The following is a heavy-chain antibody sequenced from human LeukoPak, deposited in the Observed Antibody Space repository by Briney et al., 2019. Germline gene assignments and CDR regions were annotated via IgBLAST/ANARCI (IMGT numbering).Heavy chain of an antibody. CDR3: VRQGPEVVISFIAGGDY. D-gene: IGHD3-22*01. V-gene: IGHV4-38-2*02. Sequence: SETLSLTCTVSDYSISSGYCWGWIRQPPGKGLEWIGSIYHSGSTYFSPSLKSRVTISVDTSKNQFSLKLTSVTAADTAVYYCVRQGPEVVISFIAGGDYWGQGTLVTVSS. CDR1: DYSISSGYC. J-gene: IGHJ4*02. CDR2: IYHSGST.